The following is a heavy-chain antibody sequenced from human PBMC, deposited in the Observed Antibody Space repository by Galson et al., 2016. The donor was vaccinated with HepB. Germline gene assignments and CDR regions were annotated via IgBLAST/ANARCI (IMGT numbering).Heavy chain of an antibody. Sequence: SLRLSCAVSGFTFSSYALHWVRQAPGKGLEWVAAISYDATNTYNAHSVRGRFTISRDNSHNTLHLQMDSLRPDDTAVYYCARGRGWELFQAGAYWGQGTLVTVP. CDR3: ARGRGWELFQAGAY. CDR2: ISYDATNT. D-gene: IGHD3-10*01. CDR1: GFTFSSYA. J-gene: IGHJ4*02. V-gene: IGHV3-30-3*01.